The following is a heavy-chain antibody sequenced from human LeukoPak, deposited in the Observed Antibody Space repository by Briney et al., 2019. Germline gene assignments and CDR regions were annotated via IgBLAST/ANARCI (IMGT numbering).Heavy chain of an antibody. J-gene: IGHJ3*02. Sequence: GGTLRLSCAASGFTFSSYAMSWVRQAPGKGLEWVSAISGSGGSTYYADSVKGRFTISRDNSKNTLYLQMNSLRAEDTAVYYCAKDGVVASDAFDIWGQGTMVTVSS. V-gene: IGHV3-23*01. CDR3: AKDGVVASDAFDI. CDR2: ISGSGGST. CDR1: GFTFSSYA. D-gene: IGHD3-22*01.